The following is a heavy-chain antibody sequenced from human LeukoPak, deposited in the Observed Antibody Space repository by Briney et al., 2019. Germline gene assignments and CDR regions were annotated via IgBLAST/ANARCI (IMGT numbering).Heavy chain of an antibody. D-gene: IGHD6-19*01. V-gene: IGHV4-39*01. CDR1: GGSVSISNYY. CDR3: ARTLAGSTDDY. CDR2: VYYSGDT. J-gene: IGHJ4*02. Sequence: SETLSLTCTVSGGSVSISNYYWAWIRQPPGEGLEWVGSVYYSGDTYYYPSLKGRVTISIDTSKNQFSLKLSSMTAADTAVYYCARTLAGSTDDYWGQGTLVTVSS.